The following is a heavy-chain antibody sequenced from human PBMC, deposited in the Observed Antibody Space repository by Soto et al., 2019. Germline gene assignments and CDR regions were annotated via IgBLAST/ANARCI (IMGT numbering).Heavy chain of an antibody. CDR3: ARRYFYENQGVFDV. CDR1: GGSINSSNW. J-gene: IGHJ3*01. D-gene: IGHD3-22*01. CDR2: IYQSGST. V-gene: IGHV4-4*02. Sequence: QVRLQGSGPGLVAPSGTLYLTCAVSGGSINSSNWWSWVRQSPGKGLEWMGEIYQSGSTKYNPSLRSRFTVSIDKSKSQFSLKLTSVTAADSAVYYCARRYFYENQGVFDVWDQGTKVTVSS.